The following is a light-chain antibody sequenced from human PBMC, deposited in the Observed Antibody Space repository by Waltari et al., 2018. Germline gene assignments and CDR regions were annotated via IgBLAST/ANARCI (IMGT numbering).Light chain of an antibody. CDR1: QSLVHSDGNTY. CDR2: KVS. Sequence: DVVMTQSPPSLPVTLGQPASISCRSSQSLVHSDGNTYLNWFLQRPGQSPRRLIYKVSKRDAGVPDRLSGSGSGTDFTLKISRVEAEDVGIYYCMQGTHWPPITFGQGTRLEIK. CDR3: MQGTHWPPIT. J-gene: IGKJ5*01. V-gene: IGKV2-30*02.